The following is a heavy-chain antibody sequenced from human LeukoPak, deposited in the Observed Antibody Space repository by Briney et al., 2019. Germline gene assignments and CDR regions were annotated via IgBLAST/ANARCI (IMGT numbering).Heavy chain of an antibody. J-gene: IGHJ4*02. CDR1: GFPFSSYS. V-gene: IGHV3-7*03. D-gene: IGHD6-13*01. Sequence: GGSLRLSCAASGFPFSSYSMTWVRQAPGKGLEWVANIEPDGTTKFYVDSVKGRFTISRDNALNSLYLQMNSLRAEDTAIYYCARSIPYGTTWYGRSDYWGQGTLVTVSS. CDR2: IEPDGTTK. CDR3: ARSIPYGTTWYGRSDY.